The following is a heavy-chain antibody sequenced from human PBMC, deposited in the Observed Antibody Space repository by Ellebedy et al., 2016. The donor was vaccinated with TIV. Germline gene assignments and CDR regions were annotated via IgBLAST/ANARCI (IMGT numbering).Heavy chain of an antibody. CDR2: INPSVGST. CDR3: ARARSSGWLHTPDY. Sequence: AASVKVSCKASGYTFTSYFMHWVRQAPGQGLEWMGIINPSVGSTTYAQKLQGRVTMTRDTSPSTVYMELSSLRSEDTAVYYCARARSSGWLHTPDYWGQGTLVTVSS. D-gene: IGHD6-19*01. J-gene: IGHJ4*02. CDR1: GYTFTSYF. V-gene: IGHV1-46*04.